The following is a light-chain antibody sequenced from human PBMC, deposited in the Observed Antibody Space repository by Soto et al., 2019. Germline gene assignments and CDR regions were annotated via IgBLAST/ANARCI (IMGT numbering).Light chain of an antibody. CDR3: SSYAGSNNFV. V-gene: IGLV2-8*01. CDR1: SSDVGDYNY. Sequence: QSALTQPPSASGSPGQSVTISCTGTSSDVGDYNYVSWYQQHPGKAPKLMTYEVSKRPSGVPDRFSGSKSGNTASLTVYGLQAEDEADYYCSSYAGSNNFVFGTGTKVTVL. CDR2: EVS. J-gene: IGLJ1*01.